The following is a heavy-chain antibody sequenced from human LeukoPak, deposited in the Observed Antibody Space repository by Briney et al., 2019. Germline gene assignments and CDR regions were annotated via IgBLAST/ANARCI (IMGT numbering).Heavy chain of an antibody. J-gene: IGHJ3*02. CDR1: GFSFSDAW. V-gene: IGHV3-11*04. D-gene: IGHD3-22*01. Sequence: PGGSLRLSCAASGFSFSDAWMSWVRQAPGKGLEWVSYISSSSSTIYYADSVKGRFTISRDNAKNSLYLQMNSLRAEGTAVYYCARDLYEGAVITFVAFDIWGQGTMVTVSS. CDR2: ISSSSSTI. CDR3: ARDLYEGAVITFVAFDI.